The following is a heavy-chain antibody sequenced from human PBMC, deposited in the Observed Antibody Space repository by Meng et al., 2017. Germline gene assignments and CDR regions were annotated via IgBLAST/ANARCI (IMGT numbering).Heavy chain of an antibody. CDR1: GYHFPDYY. CDR3: ARDEDISAAGKLFGDY. V-gene: IGHV1-2*06. D-gene: IGHD6-13*01. CDR2: IDPKNGDT. Sequence: QGRLVQSGAEVKKPGASVKVSCKPSGYHFPDYYIHWVRQAPGQGLEWMGRIDPKNGDTHYAQKFQGRVTMTGDTSISTAYMDLSGLRSDDTAVYYCARDEDISAAGKLFGDYWGQGTLVTVSS. J-gene: IGHJ4*02.